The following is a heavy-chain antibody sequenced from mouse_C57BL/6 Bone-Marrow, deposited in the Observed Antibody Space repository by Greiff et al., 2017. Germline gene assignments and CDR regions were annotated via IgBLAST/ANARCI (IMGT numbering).Heavy chain of an antibody. J-gene: IGHJ4*01. CDR2: IYPRSGNT. Sequence: QVLLQQSGAELARPGASVKLSCKASGYTFTSYGISWVNQRTGQGLEWIGEIYPRSGNTYYNEKFKGKATLTADKSSSTAYMQLRSLTSEDSAVYFCARSFYGLYCYAMDYWGQGTSVTVSS. CDR1: GYTFTSYG. V-gene: IGHV1-81*01. D-gene: IGHD2-2*01. CDR3: ARSFYGLYCYAMDY.